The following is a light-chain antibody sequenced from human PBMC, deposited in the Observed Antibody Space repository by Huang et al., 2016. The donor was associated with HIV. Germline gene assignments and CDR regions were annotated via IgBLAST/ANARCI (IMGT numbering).Light chain of an antibody. CDR1: QSVNSY. CDR2: YAS. V-gene: IGKV3-11*01. J-gene: IGKJ5*01. Sequence: ETVLTQSPATLSLSPGERATLSCRASQSVNSYLAWYQQQPGQPPRLLIYYASNRATGIPARFSGSGSGTDFTLTISSLEPEDFAVYYCQQRKYWPPITFGQGTRLEIK. CDR3: QQRKYWPPIT.